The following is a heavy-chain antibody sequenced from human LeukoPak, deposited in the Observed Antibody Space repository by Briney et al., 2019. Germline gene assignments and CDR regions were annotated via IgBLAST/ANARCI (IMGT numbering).Heavy chain of an antibody. CDR2: ISSSSSYI. J-gene: IGHJ3*02. D-gene: IGHD6-13*01. CDR1: GFTFSSYS. CDR3: ARDLEVAAAGAFDI. V-gene: IGHV3-21*01. Sequence: AGGSLRLSCAASGFTFSSYSMNWVRQAPGKGLEWVSSISSSSSYIYYADSVKGRFTISRDNAKNSLYLQMNSLRAGDTAVYYCARDLEVAAAGAFDIWGQGTMVTVSS.